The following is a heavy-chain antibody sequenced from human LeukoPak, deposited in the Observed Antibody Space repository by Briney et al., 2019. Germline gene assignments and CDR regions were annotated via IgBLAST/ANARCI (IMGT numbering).Heavy chain of an antibody. Sequence: SGTLSLTCAVSGGSISSSYWWGWVRQPPGKGLEWIGEIYHSGSPNYNPSLKSRVTISVDKSRNHFSLNLSSVTAADTAVYYCARVNINNWHSCDYWGQGTLVTVSS. V-gene: IGHV4-4*02. J-gene: IGHJ4*02. D-gene: IGHD1-1*01. CDR3: ARVNINNWHSCDY. CDR2: IYHSGSP. CDR1: GGSISSSYW.